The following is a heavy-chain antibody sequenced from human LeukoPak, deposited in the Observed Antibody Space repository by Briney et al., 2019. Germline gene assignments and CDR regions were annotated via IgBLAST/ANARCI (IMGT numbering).Heavy chain of an antibody. CDR1: GFTFSSYA. Sequence: GGSLRLSCAASGFTFSSYAMSWVRQAPGKGLEWVSAISGSGGSTYYADSVKGRFTISRDNSKNTLYLQMNGLRAEDTAVYYCAKAGSYIVVVPAASFDYWGQGTLVTVSS. V-gene: IGHV3-23*01. J-gene: IGHJ4*02. D-gene: IGHD2-2*01. CDR3: AKAGSYIVVVPAASFDY. CDR2: ISGSGGST.